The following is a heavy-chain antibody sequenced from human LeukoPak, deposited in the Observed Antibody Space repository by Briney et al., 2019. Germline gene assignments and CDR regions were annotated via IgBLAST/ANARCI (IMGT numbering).Heavy chain of an antibody. J-gene: IGHJ5*02. V-gene: IGHV1-2*02. CDR1: GYTFIGYY. D-gene: IGHD5-12*01. CDR2: INPNRGGT. Sequence: ASVNDSCKASGYTFIGYYTHGVRQAPAQGLEWMGWINPNRGGTKYAQKFQGRVSMTSDTSIRTAYMELSRLRSHDTAVYYCATVGRSIVATTGVRWFDPWGQGTLVTVSS. CDR3: ATVGRSIVATTGVRWFDP.